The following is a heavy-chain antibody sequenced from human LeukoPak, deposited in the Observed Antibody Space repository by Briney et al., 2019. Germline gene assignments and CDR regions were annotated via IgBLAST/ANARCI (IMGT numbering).Heavy chain of an antibody. J-gene: IGHJ5*02. CDR1: GGTFSSYA. D-gene: IGHD3-9*01. Sequence: SVKVSCKASGGTFSSYAISWVRQAPGQGLEWMGGIIPIFGTANYAQKFQGRVTMTRDTSISTAYMELSRLRSDDTAVYYCARAYYDILTGYLYNWFDPWGQGTLVTVSS. CDR3: ARAYYDILTGYLYNWFDP. V-gene: IGHV1-69*05. CDR2: IIPIFGTA.